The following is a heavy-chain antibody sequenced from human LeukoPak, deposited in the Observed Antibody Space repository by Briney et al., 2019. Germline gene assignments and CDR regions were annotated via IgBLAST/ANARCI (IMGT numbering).Heavy chain of an antibody. CDR2: IIPIFGTA. CDR1: GGTFSSYA. Sequence: GSSVKVSCKASGGTFSSYAISWVRQAPGQGLEWMGGIIPIFGTANYAQKVLGKVTITGDESTSTAYMELSSLRSEDAAVYYCARGAAEWELLGPFDYWGQGTLVTVSS. D-gene: IGHD1-26*01. J-gene: IGHJ4*02. V-gene: IGHV1-69*01. CDR3: ARGAAEWELLGPFDY.